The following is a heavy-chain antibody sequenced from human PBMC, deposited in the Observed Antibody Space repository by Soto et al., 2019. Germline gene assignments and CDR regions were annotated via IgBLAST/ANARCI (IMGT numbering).Heavy chain of an antibody. CDR2: IYYSGST. CDR1: GGSISSYY. CDR3: ARRADNYYDSSGYYYSAFDI. Sequence: PSETLSLTCTVSGGSISSYYWSWIRQPPGKGLEWIGYIYYSGSTNYNPSLKSRVTISVDTSKNQFSLKLSSVTAADTAVYYFARRADNYYDSSGYYYSAFDIWGQGTMVTVSS. V-gene: IGHV4-59*08. J-gene: IGHJ3*02. D-gene: IGHD3-22*01.